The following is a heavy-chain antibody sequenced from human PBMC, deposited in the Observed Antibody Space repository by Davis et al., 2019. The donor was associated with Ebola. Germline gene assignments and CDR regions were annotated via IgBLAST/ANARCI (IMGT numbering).Heavy chain of an antibody. CDR3: ARGWLRSPGFDY. V-gene: IGHV6-1*01. CDR2: TYYTSKWHN. D-gene: IGHD5-12*01. CDR1: GDSVFGKNGA. Sequence: PSETLSLTCAISGDSVFGKNGAWNWIRQSPSRGLEWLGRTYYTSKWHNDYGESVKSRISINPDTSKNQFSLHLNSVTPEDAAVYFCARGWLRSPGFDYWGQGTLVSVSS. J-gene: IGHJ4*02.